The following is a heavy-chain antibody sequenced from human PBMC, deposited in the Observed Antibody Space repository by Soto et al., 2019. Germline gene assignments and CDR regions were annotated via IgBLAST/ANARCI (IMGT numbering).Heavy chain of an antibody. V-gene: IGHV3-11*06. CDR1: GFIFSDYY. CDR2: ISGSGSST. J-gene: IGHJ4*02. Sequence: GGSLRLSCAASGFIFSDYYMSWIRQPPGKGLEWVSYISGSGSSTNYADSVEGRFTISRDNAKNSLYLQIYSLRAEDTAVYYCAMAQITAQYYFDHWGQGALVTVSS. CDR3: AMAQITAQYYFDH. D-gene: IGHD6-6*01.